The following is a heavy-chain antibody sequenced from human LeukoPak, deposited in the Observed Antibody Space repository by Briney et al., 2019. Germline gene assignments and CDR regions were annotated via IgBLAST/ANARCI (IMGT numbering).Heavy chain of an antibody. CDR2: INHSGST. V-gene: IGHV4-34*01. CDR1: GGSFSGYY. Sequence: KPSETLSLTCAVYGGSFSGYYWSWIRQPPGKGLEWIGEINHSGSTNYNPSLKSRVTISVDTFKNQFSLKLSSVTAADTAVYYCARSDDYGDYVNYWGQGTLVTVSS. CDR3: ARSDDYGDYVNY. D-gene: IGHD4-17*01. J-gene: IGHJ4*02.